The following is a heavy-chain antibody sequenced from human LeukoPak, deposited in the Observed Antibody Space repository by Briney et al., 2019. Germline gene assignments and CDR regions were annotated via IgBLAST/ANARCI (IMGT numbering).Heavy chain of an antibody. V-gene: IGHV1-8*03. CDR3: ARDKGAREYYFDY. CDR1: GYTFTSYD. Sequence: ASVKVSCKASGYTFTSYDINWVRQATGQGLEWMGWMNPNSGNTGYAQKFQGRVTITRNTSISTAYMELSSLRSDDTAVYYCARDKGAREYYFDYWGQGTLVTVSS. D-gene: IGHD6-6*01. J-gene: IGHJ4*02. CDR2: MNPNSGNT.